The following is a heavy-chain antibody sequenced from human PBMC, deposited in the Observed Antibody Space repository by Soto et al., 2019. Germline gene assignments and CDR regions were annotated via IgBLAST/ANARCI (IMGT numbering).Heavy chain of an antibody. CDR1: GVSIIDTSYY. Sequence: SETLSLTCNVSGVSIIDTSYYWGWIRQPPGKGPEWIGTIYFNGNTFYNPSLKSRLTISVDTSENQISLRLTSVTAADTAVYYCARQGYYWGHGTLVTVSS. J-gene: IGHJ4*01. CDR2: IYFNGNT. V-gene: IGHV4-39*01. CDR3: ARQGYY.